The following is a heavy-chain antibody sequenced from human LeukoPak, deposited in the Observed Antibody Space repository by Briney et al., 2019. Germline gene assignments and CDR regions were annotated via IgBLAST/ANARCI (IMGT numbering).Heavy chain of an antibody. J-gene: IGHJ4*02. V-gene: IGHV4-34*01. CDR2: INHSGST. CDR1: GGSFSGYY. Sequence: SETLSLTCAVYGGSFSGYYWSWIRQPAGKGLEWIGEINHSGSTNYNPSLKSRVTISVDTSKNQFSLKLSSVTAADTAVYYCARYDTAMVSCFDYWGQGTLVTVSS. D-gene: IGHD5-18*01. CDR3: ARYDTAMVSCFDY.